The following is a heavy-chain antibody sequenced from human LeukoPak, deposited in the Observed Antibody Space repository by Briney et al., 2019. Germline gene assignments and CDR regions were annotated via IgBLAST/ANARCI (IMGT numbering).Heavy chain of an antibody. CDR2: MNPNSGNT. Sequence: GASVKVSCKASGYTFTSYDINWVRQATGQGLEWMGWMNPNSGNTGYAQKFQGRVSMIRSIFISTAYMELSSLRSEDTAVYYCARVEYISGYSHVYWGQGTLVTVSS. CDR1: GYTFTSYD. V-gene: IGHV1-8*01. CDR3: ARVEYISGYSHVY. J-gene: IGHJ4*02. D-gene: IGHD3-22*01.